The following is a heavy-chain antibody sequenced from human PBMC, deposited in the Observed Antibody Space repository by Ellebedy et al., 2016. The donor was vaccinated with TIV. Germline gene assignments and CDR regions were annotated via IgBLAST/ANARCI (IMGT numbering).Heavy chain of an antibody. Sequence: GESLKISCVASGFTSSSYAMSWVRQAPGKGLDWVSSLSASGGSTYYADSVKGRFTISRDNSKNTLYLQMNSLRGEDTAVYYCAKRVTMVREVITYYHYAMDVWGQGTTVTVSS. D-gene: IGHD3-10*01. CDR2: LSASGGST. CDR3: AKRVTMVREVITYYHYAMDV. V-gene: IGHV3-23*01. CDR1: GFTSSSYA. J-gene: IGHJ6*02.